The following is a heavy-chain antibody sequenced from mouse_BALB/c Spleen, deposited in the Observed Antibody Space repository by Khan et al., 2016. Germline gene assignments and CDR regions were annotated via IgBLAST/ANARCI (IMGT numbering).Heavy chain of an antibody. CDR1: GFNIKDTF. Sequence: EVQLQESGAELVKPGASVKLSCTASGFNIKDTFMHWVKQRPEQGLEWIGRIDPANGNTRYDPKFQGKATITADTSSNTAYLQLSSLTSEDTAVYYCAIRGPIYYYGSTYGYWGQGTTLTVSS. J-gene: IGHJ2*01. V-gene: IGHV14-3*02. CDR3: AIRGPIYYYGSTYGY. CDR2: IDPANGNT. D-gene: IGHD1-1*01.